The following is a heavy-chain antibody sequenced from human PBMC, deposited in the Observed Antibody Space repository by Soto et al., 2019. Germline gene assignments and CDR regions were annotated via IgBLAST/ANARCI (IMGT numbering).Heavy chain of an antibody. CDR3: GRCTGTSCHLGADF. D-gene: IGHD2-2*01. Sequence: ESGGGVVQPGRSLRLSCAASGFTFSNYALHWVRQAPGRGLEWVALISFDGNNNYYANSVKGRFTISRDNSKNTLYLQMNSLRAEDTAVYYCGRCTGTSCHLGADFWGQGTLVIVSS. J-gene: IGHJ4*02. CDR1: GFTFSNYA. CDR2: ISFDGNNN. V-gene: IGHV3-30-3*01.